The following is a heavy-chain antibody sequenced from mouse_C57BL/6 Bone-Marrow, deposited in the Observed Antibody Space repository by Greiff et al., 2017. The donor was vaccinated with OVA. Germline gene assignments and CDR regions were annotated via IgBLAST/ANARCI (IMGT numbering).Heavy chain of an antibody. CDR1: GFTFSSYG. D-gene: IGHD2-3*01. CDR3: ARQGLLPPLFAY. CDR2: ISSGGSYT. V-gene: IGHV5-6*01. J-gene: IGHJ3*01. Sequence: EVKLVESGGDLVKPGGSLKLSCAASGFTFSSYGMSWVRQTPDKRLEWVATISSGGSYTYYPDSVKGRFPISRDNAKNTLHLQMSSLKSEDTAMYYCARQGLLPPLFAYWGQGTLVTVSA.